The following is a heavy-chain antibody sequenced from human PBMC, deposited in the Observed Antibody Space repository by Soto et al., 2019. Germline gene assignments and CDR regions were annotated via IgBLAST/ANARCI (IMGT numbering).Heavy chain of an antibody. J-gene: IGHJ6*02. V-gene: IGHV4-39*07. CDR1: GGSLSGSSYY. Sequence: PSETLSLTCTVSGGSLSGSSYYWGWIRQPPGKGLEWIGSIYYSGSTYYNPSLKSRVTISVDTSKNQFSLKLSSVTAADTAVYYCARGRGYYDILTGYYTYYYYGMDVWGQGTTVT. D-gene: IGHD3-9*01. CDR3: ARGRGYYDILTGYYTYYYYGMDV. CDR2: IYYSGST.